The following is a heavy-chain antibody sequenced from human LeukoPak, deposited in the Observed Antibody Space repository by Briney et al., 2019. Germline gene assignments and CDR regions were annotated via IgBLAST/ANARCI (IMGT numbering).Heavy chain of an antibody. J-gene: IGHJ3*02. Sequence: ASVKVSCKASGYSLTSHYMHWVRQAPGQGLEWMGWINPKSGGTNYAQKFQGRVTMTRDTSISTAYMDMSSLRSDDTAVYYCARNLWFGESSDAFDMWGQGTMVTVSS. CDR2: INPKSGGT. CDR1: GYSLTSHY. CDR3: ARNLWFGESSDAFDM. V-gene: IGHV1-2*02. D-gene: IGHD3-10*01.